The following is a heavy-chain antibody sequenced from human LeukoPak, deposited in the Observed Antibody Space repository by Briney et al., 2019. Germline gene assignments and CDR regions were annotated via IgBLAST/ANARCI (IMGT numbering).Heavy chain of an antibody. D-gene: IGHD3-10*01. Sequence: SETLSLTCTVSGGSISSSSYYWGWIRQPPGKGLEWIGSIYYSGSTYYNPSLKSRVTISVDTSKNQFSLKLSSVTAADTAVCYCASLVGLVGYWGQGTLVTVSS. CDR1: GGSISSSSYY. CDR2: IYYSGST. J-gene: IGHJ4*02. CDR3: ASLVGLVGY. V-gene: IGHV4-39*01.